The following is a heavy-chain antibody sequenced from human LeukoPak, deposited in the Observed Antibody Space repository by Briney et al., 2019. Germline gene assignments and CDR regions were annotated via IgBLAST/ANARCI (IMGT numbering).Heavy chain of an antibody. J-gene: IGHJ4*02. CDR2: ISWNSGSI. D-gene: IGHD4-11*01. CDR3: AREAYTVTFFDY. CDR1: GFTFDDYA. V-gene: IGHV3-9*01. Sequence: GGSLRLSCAASGFTFDDYAMHWVRQAPGKGLEWVSGISWNSGSIGYADSVKGRFTISRDNAKISLYLQMNSLRAEDTALYYCAREAYTVTFFDYWGQGTLVTVSS.